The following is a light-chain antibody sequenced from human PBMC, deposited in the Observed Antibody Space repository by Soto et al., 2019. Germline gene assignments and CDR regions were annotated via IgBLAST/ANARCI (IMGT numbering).Light chain of an antibody. J-gene: IGLJ7*02. CDR3: ASGPGNHTPYL. V-gene: IGLV2-8*01. CDR2: EVS. Sequence: QSALTQPPSASGSPGQSVTISCTGTSSDVGGCKFVSWYQQYPGKAPKLIIYEVSKRPSGVPDRFSGFKSGNTASLTVSGLRVEEGDYYSCASGPGNHTPYLFGTGPQPTAL. CDR1: SSDVGGCKF.